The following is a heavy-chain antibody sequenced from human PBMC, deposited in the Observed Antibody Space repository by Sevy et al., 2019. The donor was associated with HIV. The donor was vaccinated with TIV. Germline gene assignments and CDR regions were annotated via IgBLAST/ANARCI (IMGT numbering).Heavy chain of an antibody. D-gene: IGHD2-21*01. CDR2: ISWNSRNI. CDR3: AKDINRGCDGVNCYSYYYYFYGLDV. Sequence: SLRLSCAASGFPFNDHAMHWVRQVPGKGLEWVSGISWNSRNIGYADSVKGRFTISRDNARHFVYLEMNSLIPGDTAFYYCAKDINRGCDGVNCYSYYYYFYGLDVWGQGTTVTVSS. J-gene: IGHJ6*02. V-gene: IGHV3-9*01. CDR1: GFPFNDHA.